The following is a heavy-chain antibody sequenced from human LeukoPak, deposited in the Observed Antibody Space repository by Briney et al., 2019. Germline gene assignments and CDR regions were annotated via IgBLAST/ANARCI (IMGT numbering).Heavy chain of an antibody. CDR3: ASVAVAGTDAFDI. J-gene: IGHJ3*02. V-gene: IGHV3-64*01. CDR1: GFTFSSYA. D-gene: IGHD6-19*01. CDR2: ISSNGGST. Sequence: PGGSLRLSCAASGFTFSSYAMHWVRQAPGKGLEYVSAISSNGGSTYYANSVKGRFTISRDNSKNTLYLQMGSLRAEDMAVYYCASVAVAGTDAFDIWGQGTMVTVSS.